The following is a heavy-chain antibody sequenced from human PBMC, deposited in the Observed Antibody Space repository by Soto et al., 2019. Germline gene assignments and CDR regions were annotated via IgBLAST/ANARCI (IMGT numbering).Heavy chain of an antibody. Sequence: GVSLRLSCSASPFAIDNYPMHWVPQAPGKSLEWVSGVSWDSGTIGYADSVKGRVTISRDNDKDSLYLQMNSLRDEDTALYYCARETHEYGAQRSAVDIWGQGTVVTVSS. CDR1: PFAIDNYP. D-gene: IGHD4-17*01. V-gene: IGHV3-9*01. CDR3: ARETHEYGAQRSAVDI. J-gene: IGHJ3*02. CDR2: VSWDSGTI.